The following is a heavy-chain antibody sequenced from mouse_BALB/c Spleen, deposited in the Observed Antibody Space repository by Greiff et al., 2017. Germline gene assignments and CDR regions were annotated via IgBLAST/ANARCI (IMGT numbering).Heavy chain of an antibody. V-gene: IGHV5-6-5*01. CDR1: GFTFSSYA. Sequence: EVKLVESGGGLVKPGGSLKLSCAASGFTFSSYAMSWVRQTPEKRLAWVASISSGGSTYYPDSVKGRFTISRDNARNILYLQMSSLRSEDTAMYYCGWGSYYDAMDDWGEGTSVSVSS. CDR3: GWGSYYDAMDD. CDR2: ISSGGST. J-gene: IGHJ4*01. D-gene: IGHD4-1*01.